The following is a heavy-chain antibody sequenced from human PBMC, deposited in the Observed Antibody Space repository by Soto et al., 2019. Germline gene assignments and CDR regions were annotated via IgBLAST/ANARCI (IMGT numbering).Heavy chain of an antibody. CDR3: ARGDYDFWSGYSRPYYYYGMDV. Sequence: EASVKVSCKASGYTFTSYDINWVRQATGQGLEWMGWMNPNSGNTGYAQKFQGRVTMTRNTSISTAYMELSSLRSEDTAVYYCARGDYDFWSGYSRPYYYYGMDVWGQGTTVTVSS. CDR1: GYTFTSYD. V-gene: IGHV1-8*01. D-gene: IGHD3-3*01. J-gene: IGHJ6*02. CDR2: MNPNSGNT.